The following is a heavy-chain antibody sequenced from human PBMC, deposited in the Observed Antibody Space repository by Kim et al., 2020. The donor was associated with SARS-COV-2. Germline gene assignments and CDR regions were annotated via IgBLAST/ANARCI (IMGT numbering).Heavy chain of an antibody. CDR1: GFTFSSYA. Sequence: GGSLRLSCAASGFTFSSYAMSWVRQAPGKGLEWVSAISGSGGSTYYADSVKGRFTISRDNSKNTLYLQMNSLRAEDTAVYYCAKEGSSTSVLYYYYGMDVWGQGTTVTVSS. D-gene: IGHD2-2*01. V-gene: IGHV3-23*01. CDR3: AKEGSSTSVLYYYYGMDV. J-gene: IGHJ6*02. CDR2: ISGSGGST.